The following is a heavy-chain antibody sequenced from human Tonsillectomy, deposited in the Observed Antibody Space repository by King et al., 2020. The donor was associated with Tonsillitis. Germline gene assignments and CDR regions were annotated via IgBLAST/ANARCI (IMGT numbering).Heavy chain of an antibody. CDR2: ISTRGSTI. CDR1: GFTFSSYE. J-gene: IGHJ4*02. Sequence: VQLVESGGGLVQPGGSLRLSCAASGFTFSSYEMNWVRQAPGKGLEWVSYISTRGSTIYYADSVKGRFTISRDNAKKSLYLQMNSLSAEDTAVYYCARERVYGDYMDFWGQGALVTVSS. CDR3: ARERVYGDYMDF. D-gene: IGHD4-17*01. V-gene: IGHV3-48*03.